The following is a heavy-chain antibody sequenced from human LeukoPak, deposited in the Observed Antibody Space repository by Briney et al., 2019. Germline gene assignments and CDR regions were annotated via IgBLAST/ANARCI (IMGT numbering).Heavy chain of an antibody. D-gene: IGHD1-1*01. CDR3: AREARRGVEVKAFDI. Sequence: GASVKVSCKASGYTFTSYDINWLRQATGQGLEWMGWMNPNSGNTGHVQKFQGRVTMTRDTSIGTAYMELSSLTSEDTAVYYCAREARRGVEVKAFDIWGQGTMVTVSS. J-gene: IGHJ3*02. CDR1: GYTFTSYD. V-gene: IGHV1-8*01. CDR2: MNPNSGNT.